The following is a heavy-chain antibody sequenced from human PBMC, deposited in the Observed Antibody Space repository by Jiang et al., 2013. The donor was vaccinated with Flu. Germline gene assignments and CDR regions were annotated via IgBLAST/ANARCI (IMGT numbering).Heavy chain of an antibody. CDR2: IWYDGSNK. CDR3: ASHIGDYYGSGSQAVANAFDI. Sequence: GGGVVQPGRSLRLSCAASGFTFSSYGMHWVRQAPGKGLEWVAVIWYDGSNKYYADSVKGRFTISRDNSKNTLYLQMNSLRAEDTAVYYCASHIGDYYGSGSQAVANAFDIWGQGTMVTVSS. CDR1: GFTFSSYG. V-gene: IGHV3-33*01. D-gene: IGHD3-10*01. J-gene: IGHJ3*02.